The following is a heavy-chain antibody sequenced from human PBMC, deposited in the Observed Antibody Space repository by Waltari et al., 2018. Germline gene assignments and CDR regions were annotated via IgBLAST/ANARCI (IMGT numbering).Heavy chain of an antibody. CDR2: IIPIFGTA. D-gene: IGHD1-26*01. J-gene: IGHJ6*02. CDR3: ARDPYRPRAEYYYYYYGRDV. V-gene: IGHV1-69*01. Sequence: QVQLVQSGAEVQKPGSSVKVSCKASGGTFSSYALSWVRQAPGQGLGWMGGIIPIFGTANYAQKCQGRVKITADESTSTADMELSSLRSEDTAVEYCARDPYRPRAEYYYYYYGRDVWGQGTTVTVSS. CDR1: GGTFSSYA.